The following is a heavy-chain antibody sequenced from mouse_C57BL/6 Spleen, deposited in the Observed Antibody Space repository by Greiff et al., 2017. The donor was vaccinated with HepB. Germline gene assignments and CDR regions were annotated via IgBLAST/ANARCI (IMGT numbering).Heavy chain of an antibody. J-gene: IGHJ2*01. CDR1: GFTFSDYG. CDR3: ARGLLLRFNYYFDY. CDR2: ISSGSSTI. Sequence: EVQLVESGGGLVKPGGSLKLSCAASGFTFSDYGMHWVRQAPEKGLEWVAYISSGSSTIYYADTVKGRVTISRDNAKNTLFLQMTSLRSEDTAMYYCARGLLLRFNYYFDYWGQGTTLTVSS. D-gene: IGHD2-3*01. V-gene: IGHV5-17*01.